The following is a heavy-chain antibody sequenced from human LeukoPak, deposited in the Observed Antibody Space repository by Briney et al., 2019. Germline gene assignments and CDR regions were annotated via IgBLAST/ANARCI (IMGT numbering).Heavy chain of an antibody. V-gene: IGHV1-69*05. CDR2: IIPIFGTA. D-gene: IGHD6-13*01. CDR3: ATEGRYSSMI. J-gene: IGHJ3*02. CDR1: GGTFSSYA. Sequence: ASVKVSCKASGGTFSSYAISWVRQAPGQGLEWMGGIIPIFGTANYAQKFQGRVTMTRNTSISTAYMELSSLRSEDTAVYYCATEGRYSSMIWGQGTMVTVSS.